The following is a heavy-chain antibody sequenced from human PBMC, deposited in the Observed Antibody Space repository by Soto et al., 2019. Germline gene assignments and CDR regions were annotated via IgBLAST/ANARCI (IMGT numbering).Heavy chain of an antibody. CDR1: GACLSGYY. Sequence: ETLSLTWSDDGACLSGYYWSWIRQSPGKGLEWIGEIHHSGSTHYNPSLKSRLTFSIDESQRQFYMMLTSVTAADTALYFCARGHSTSGYDSWGQGSLVTVSS. J-gene: IGHJ4*02. V-gene: IGHV4-34*01. D-gene: IGHD6-6*01. CDR3: ARGHSTSGYDS. CDR2: IHHSGST.